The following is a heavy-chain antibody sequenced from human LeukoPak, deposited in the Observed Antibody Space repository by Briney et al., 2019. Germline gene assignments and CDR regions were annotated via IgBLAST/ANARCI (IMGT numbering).Heavy chain of an antibody. Sequence: ASVKVSCKASGYTFTSYGISWVRQAPGQGLEWIGWISAYNGNTNYAQKLQGRVTMTTDTSTSTAYMELRSLRSDDTAVYYCARGRYYYDSSGYYWAPGYWGQGTLVTVSS. CDR2: ISAYNGNT. CDR3: ARGRYYYDSSGYYWAPGY. V-gene: IGHV1-18*01. CDR1: GYTFTSYG. J-gene: IGHJ4*02. D-gene: IGHD3-22*01.